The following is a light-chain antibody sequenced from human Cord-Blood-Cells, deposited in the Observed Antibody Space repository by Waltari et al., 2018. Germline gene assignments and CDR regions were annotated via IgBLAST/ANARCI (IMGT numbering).Light chain of an antibody. V-gene: IGKV4-1*01. CDR1: QRVLDSSNNKNY. CDR2: WAS. Sequence: DIVMTQSPDSLAVSLGERATIDCKSSQRVLDSSNNKNYLAWYQQKPGQPPKLLIYWASTRESGVPDRFSGSGSGTDFTLTISSLQAEDVAVYYCQQYYSTPRTFGQGTKVEIK. J-gene: IGKJ1*01. CDR3: QQYYSTPRT.